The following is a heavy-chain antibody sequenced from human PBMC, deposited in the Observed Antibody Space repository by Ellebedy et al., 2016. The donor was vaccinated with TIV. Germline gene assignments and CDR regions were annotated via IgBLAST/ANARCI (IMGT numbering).Heavy chain of an antibody. CDR3: ARAMEGRTIHYYYYMDV. CDR1: GYTFTGYY. D-gene: IGHD1-1*01. Sequence: ASVKVSCXASGYTFTGYYIHWVRQAPGQGLEWMGWIYPHSGATNYAQKFQDRVTMTRDTSMNTAYMEVSRLRSDDTGVYYCARAMEGRTIHYYYYMDVWGNGSTVIVSS. V-gene: IGHV1-2*02. CDR2: IYPHSGAT. J-gene: IGHJ6*03.